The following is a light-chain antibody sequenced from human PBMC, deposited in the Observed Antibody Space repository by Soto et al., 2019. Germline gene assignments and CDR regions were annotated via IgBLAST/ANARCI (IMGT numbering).Light chain of an antibody. V-gene: IGKV2-28*01. Sequence: DIVVTQSPLSLPVTPGEPASISCRSSQSLLHSNGYNYLDWYLQKPGQSPQLLIYLGSNRASGVPDRFSGSGSGTDFTPKITRVEAEDAGVYYCMQALETWTFGQGTKVEIK. CDR1: QSLLHSNGYNY. CDR2: LGS. J-gene: IGKJ1*01. CDR3: MQALETWT.